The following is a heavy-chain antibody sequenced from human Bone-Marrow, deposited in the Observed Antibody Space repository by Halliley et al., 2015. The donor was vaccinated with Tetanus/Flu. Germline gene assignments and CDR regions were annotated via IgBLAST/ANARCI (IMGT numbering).Heavy chain of an antibody. V-gene: IGHV3-21*01. D-gene: IGHD5-12*01. Sequence: SLRLSCAAFGFSFNGYGMNWVRQAPGKGLEWVSSISNSGNYIYYADSVKGRFTISRDNAKSSLFLQMNSLRAEDTAVYYCARRGWLQYPFDYWGRGTLVTVAS. J-gene: IGHJ4*02. CDR3: ARRGWLQYPFDY. CDR2: ISNSGNYI. CDR1: GFSFNGYG.